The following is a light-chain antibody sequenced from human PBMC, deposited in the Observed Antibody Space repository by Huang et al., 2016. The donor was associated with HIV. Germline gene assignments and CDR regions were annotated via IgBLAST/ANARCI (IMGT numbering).Light chain of an antibody. Sequence: EIEMTQSPGILSVSPGERATLSCTASQNVANDLAWYQQKPGQPPRLLMYDAATRATGVPPRFSVSASGSEFTLTINGLQSEDFATYYCQHYYNWPPRYTFGQGTKVDFK. CDR2: DAA. J-gene: IGKJ2*01. CDR3: QHYYNWPPRYT. CDR1: QNVAND. V-gene: IGKV3-15*01.